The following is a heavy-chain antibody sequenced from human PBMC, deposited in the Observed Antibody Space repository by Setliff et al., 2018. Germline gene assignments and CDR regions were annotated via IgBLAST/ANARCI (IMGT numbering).Heavy chain of an antibody. D-gene: IGHD3-22*01. CDR3: ARVAPHYYDSSGPSFDY. V-gene: IGHV1-46*01. J-gene: IGHJ4*02. CDR2: INPSGGST. Sequence: GASVKVSCKASGYTFTSYGISWVRQAPGQGLEWMGIINPSGGSTSYAQKFQGRVTMTRDTSTSTVYMELSSLRSEDTAVYYCARVAPHYYDSSGPSFDYWGQGTLVTVSS. CDR1: GYTFTSYG.